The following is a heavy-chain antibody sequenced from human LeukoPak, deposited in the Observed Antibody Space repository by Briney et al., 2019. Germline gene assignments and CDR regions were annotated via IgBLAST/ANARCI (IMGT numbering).Heavy chain of an antibody. CDR1: GFRFDEYA. J-gene: IGHJ5*02. Sequence: GRSLRLSCAASGFRFDEYAMHWVRQAPGKGPVWVSRINNDGSGTTYADSVKGRSTISRDDAKNTLYPQMNSLRAEDTAVYYCVRGGESTWSWGQGTLVTVSS. V-gene: IGHV3-74*01. D-gene: IGHD2-15*01. CDR2: INNDGSGT. CDR3: VRGGESTWS.